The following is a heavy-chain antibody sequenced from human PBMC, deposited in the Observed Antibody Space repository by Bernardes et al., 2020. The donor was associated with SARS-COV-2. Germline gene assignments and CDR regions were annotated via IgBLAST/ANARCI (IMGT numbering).Heavy chain of an antibody. Sequence: PTQTLTLPYTISGFSLTTTGMEVCWIRQPPGKALEWLALIYWNDDKRYSPSLRSRVTITKDTSKNQVVLTMTNVDPVDPATYFCAHPWRYYSDTDGYYGTDACEVWGQGTMVAVSS. J-gene: IGHJ3*01. V-gene: IGHV2-5*01. CDR2: IYWNDDK. D-gene: IGHD3-3*01. CDR1: GFSLTTTGME. CDR3: AHPWRYYSDTDGYYGTDACEV.